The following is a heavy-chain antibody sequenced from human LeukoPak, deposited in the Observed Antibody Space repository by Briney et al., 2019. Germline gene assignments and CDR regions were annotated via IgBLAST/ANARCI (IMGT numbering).Heavy chain of an antibody. J-gene: IGHJ5*02. CDR1: KFTFNDYA. V-gene: IGHV3-9*01. Sequence: GGSLRLSCAASKFTFNDYAMHWVRQAPRKGLEWVSGISWNSDNIGYADSVRGRFTISRDNAKNSLYLQMNSLKTEDTAVYYCAKDISSDYDDGGWFDPWGQGPLVAVSS. D-gene: IGHD5-12*01. CDR2: ISWNSDNI. CDR3: AKDISSDYDDGGWFDP.